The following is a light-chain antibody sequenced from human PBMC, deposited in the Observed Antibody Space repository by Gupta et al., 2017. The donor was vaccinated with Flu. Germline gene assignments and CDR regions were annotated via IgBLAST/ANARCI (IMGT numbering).Light chain of an antibody. V-gene: IGKV4-1*01. Sequence: DIVMTQSPASLTVSLGERATIKCKSSQSVLYSSNNKNFLAWYQQKPGQPPKLLIYWASTRESGVPDRFSGSGSGTDFTLTISSLQAEDVAVYYCQQYYTTPLTFGGGTKVEVK. J-gene: IGKJ4*01. CDR2: WAS. CDR1: QSVLYSSNNKNF. CDR3: QQYYTTPLT.